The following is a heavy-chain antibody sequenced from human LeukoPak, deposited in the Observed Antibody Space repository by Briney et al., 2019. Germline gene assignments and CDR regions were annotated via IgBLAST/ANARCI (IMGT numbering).Heavy chain of an antibody. D-gene: IGHD3-3*01. CDR3: ASLGAYDFWSGYSSDY. CDR1: GFTFSSNS. Sequence: GGSLRLSCAASGFTFSSNSMNWVRQAPGKGLEWVSSISSSSSNIYYADSVKGRFTISRDNAKNSLYLKMNSLRAEDTAVYYCASLGAYDFWSGYSSDYWGQGTLVTVSS. J-gene: IGHJ4*02. CDR2: ISSSSSNI. V-gene: IGHV3-21*01.